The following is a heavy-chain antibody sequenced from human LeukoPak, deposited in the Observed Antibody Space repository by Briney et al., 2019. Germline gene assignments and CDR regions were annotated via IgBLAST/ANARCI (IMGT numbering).Heavy chain of an antibody. J-gene: IGHJ5*02. CDR3: ARDKVIASAGTPNWFDP. Sequence: ASVKVSCKASGYTFTSYDINWVRQATGQGLEWVGWMNPNSGNTGYAQKFQGRVTMTTDTATSTAYMELRSLRSDDTAVYYCARDKVIASAGTPNWFDPWGQGTLVTVSS. V-gene: IGHV1-8*01. CDR1: GYTFTSYD. D-gene: IGHD6-13*01. CDR2: MNPNSGNT.